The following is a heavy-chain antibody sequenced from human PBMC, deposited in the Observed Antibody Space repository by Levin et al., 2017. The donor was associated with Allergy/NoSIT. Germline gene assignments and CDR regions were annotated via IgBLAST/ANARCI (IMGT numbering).Heavy chain of an antibody. J-gene: IGHJ6*02. CDR1: GGTFSSYA. CDR3: AREIIVVVPAAHTGVYYYGMDV. D-gene: IGHD2-2*01. V-gene: IGHV1-69*06. CDR2: IIPIFGTA. Sequence: SVKVSCKASGGTFSSYAISWVRQAPGQGLEWMGGIIPIFGTANYAQKFQGRVTITADKSTSTAYMELSSLRSEDTAVYYCAREIIVVVPAAHTGVYYYGMDVWGQGTTVTVSS.